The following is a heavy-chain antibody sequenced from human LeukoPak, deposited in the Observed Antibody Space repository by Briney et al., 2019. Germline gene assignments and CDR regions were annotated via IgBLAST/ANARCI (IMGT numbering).Heavy chain of an antibody. J-gene: IGHJ3*02. CDR1: GYTFTSYG. CDR3: ARAEGYCSGGSRYSGAAFDI. Sequence: GASVKVSCKASGYTFTSYGISWVRQAPGQGLEWMGWISAYNGNTNYAQKLQGRVTMTTDTSTSTAYMELRSLRSDDTAVYYCARAEGYCSGGSRYSGAAFDIWGQGTMVTVSS. D-gene: IGHD2-15*01. V-gene: IGHV1-18*01. CDR2: ISAYNGNT.